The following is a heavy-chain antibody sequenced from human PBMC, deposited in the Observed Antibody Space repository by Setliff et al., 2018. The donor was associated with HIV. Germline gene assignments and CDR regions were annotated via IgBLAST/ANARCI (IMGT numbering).Heavy chain of an antibody. V-gene: IGHV4-34*01. J-gene: IGHJ4*02. Sequence: PSETLSLTCAVYGGSFSANYWSWIRQVPGKGLEWMGEINHSGSTNYNPSLQRRGIMSVDTSAKQFYLKVKSVTAADTAVYFCARRARFCTSATCYRHFDFWGEGTLVTVSS. D-gene: IGHD2-2*01. CDR3: ARRARFCTSATCYRHFDF. CDR1: GGSFSANY. CDR2: INHSGST.